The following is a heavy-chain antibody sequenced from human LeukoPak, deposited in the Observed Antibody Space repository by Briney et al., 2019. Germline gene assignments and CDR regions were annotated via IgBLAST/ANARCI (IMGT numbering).Heavy chain of an antibody. CDR1: GYTFTSYA. CDR3: ARGGPGSSGWGLFDYYGMDV. J-gene: IGHJ6*02. Sequence: ASVKVSCKASGYTFTSYAMHWVRQAPGQRLEWMGWINAGNGNTKYSQKFQGRVTITRDTSASTAYMELSSLRSEDTAVYYCARGGPGSSGWGLFDYYGMDVWGQGTTVTVSS. V-gene: IGHV1-3*01. D-gene: IGHD6-19*01. CDR2: INAGNGNT.